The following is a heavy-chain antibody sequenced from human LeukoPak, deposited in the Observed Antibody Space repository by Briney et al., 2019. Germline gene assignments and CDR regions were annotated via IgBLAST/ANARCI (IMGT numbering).Heavy chain of an antibody. V-gene: IGHV3-23*01. Sequence: GGSLRLSCAASGFTFSSYAMSWVRQAPGKGLDWVSAISGSGGSTYYADSVKGRFTISRDNSKNTLYLQMNSLRAEDTAVYYCAKGTSCSGGSCYSPPPNWFDPWGQGTLVTVSS. D-gene: IGHD2-15*01. CDR3: AKGTSCSGGSCYSPPPNWFDP. CDR2: ISGSGGST. J-gene: IGHJ5*02. CDR1: GFTFSSYA.